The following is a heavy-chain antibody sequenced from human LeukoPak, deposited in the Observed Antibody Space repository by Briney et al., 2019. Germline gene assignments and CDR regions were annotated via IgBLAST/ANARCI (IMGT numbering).Heavy chain of an antibody. J-gene: IGHJ4*02. CDR2: ISPTGSTT. CDR1: GFTFTTYW. CDR3: ARGPNSNWSGLDF. D-gene: IGHD6-6*01. V-gene: IGHV3-74*01. Sequence: GGSLRLSCAASGFTFTTYWMHWVRQAPGKGLVWVSRISPTGSTTSYADSVKGRFTVSRDNAKNTLYLQVNNLRAEDTAVYYCARGPNSNWSGLDFWGQGTPLTVSS.